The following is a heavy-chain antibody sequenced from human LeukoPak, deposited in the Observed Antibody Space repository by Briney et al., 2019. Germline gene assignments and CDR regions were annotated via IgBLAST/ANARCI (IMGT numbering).Heavy chain of an antibody. Sequence: GGSLRLSCAASGFTFSSYGMHWVRQAPGKGLEWVAVISYDGSNKYYADSVKGRFTISRDNAKNSLYLQMNSLRAEDTAVYYCARGGYIVVVPAPFDYWGQGTLVTVSS. CDR1: GFTFSSYG. J-gene: IGHJ4*02. CDR2: ISYDGSNK. V-gene: IGHV3-30*03. CDR3: ARGGYIVVVPAPFDY. D-gene: IGHD2-2*01.